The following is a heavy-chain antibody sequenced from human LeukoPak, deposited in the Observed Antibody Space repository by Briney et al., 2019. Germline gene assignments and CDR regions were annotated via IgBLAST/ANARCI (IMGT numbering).Heavy chain of an antibody. V-gene: IGHV1-18*01. CDR2: ISAYNGNT. J-gene: IGHJ3*02. Sequence: ASVKVSCKASGYTFTSYGISWVRQAPGQGLEWMGWISAYNGNTNYAQKLQGRVTMTTDTSTSTAYMELRSLRSDDTAVHYCAKDYSSSRALRAFDIWGQGTMVTVSS. CDR1: GYTFTSYG. CDR3: AKDYSSSRALRAFDI. D-gene: IGHD6-6*01.